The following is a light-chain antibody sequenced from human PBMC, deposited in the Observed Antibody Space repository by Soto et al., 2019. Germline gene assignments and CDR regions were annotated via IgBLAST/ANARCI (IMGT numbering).Light chain of an antibody. Sequence: QSVLTQPASVSGSPGQSITISCTGTSSDVGSYNLVSWYQQHPGKAPKLMIYEVSKRPSGVSNRFSGSKSGNTASLTTSGLQAEDEADYYCCSYAGSSTNVFGGGTKVTVL. J-gene: IGLJ2*01. CDR1: SSDVGSYNL. CDR2: EVS. CDR3: CSYAGSSTNV. V-gene: IGLV2-23*02.